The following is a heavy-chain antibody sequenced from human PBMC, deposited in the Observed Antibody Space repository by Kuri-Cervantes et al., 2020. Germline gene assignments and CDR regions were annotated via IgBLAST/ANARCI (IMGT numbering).Heavy chain of an antibody. J-gene: IGHJ4*02. D-gene: IGHD3-16*01. V-gene: IGHV3-9*01. Sequence: GGSLRLSCAASGFTFDDYAMHWVRQAPGKGLEWISGISWNSGSIGYADSVKGRFTISRDNAKNSLYLQMSSLRAEDTAVYYCGRDGGSIEYWGQGTLVTVSS. CDR1: GFTFDDYA. CDR2: ISWNSGSI. CDR3: GRDGGSIEY.